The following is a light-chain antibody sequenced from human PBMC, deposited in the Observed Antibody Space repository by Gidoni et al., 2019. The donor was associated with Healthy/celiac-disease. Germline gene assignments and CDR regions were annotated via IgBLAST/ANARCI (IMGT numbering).Light chain of an antibody. CDR2: GNS. V-gene: IGLV1-40*01. CDR1: SANIGAGYD. J-gene: IGLJ3*02. CDR3: QSYDSSLSGWGV. Sequence: QSVLTQPPSVSGDPGQRVTISCTGSSANIGAGYDVHWYQQLPGTAPKLLISGNSNRPSGVPNRFSGSKSGTSASLAITGLQAEDEADYYCQSYDSSLSGWGVFGGGTKLTGL.